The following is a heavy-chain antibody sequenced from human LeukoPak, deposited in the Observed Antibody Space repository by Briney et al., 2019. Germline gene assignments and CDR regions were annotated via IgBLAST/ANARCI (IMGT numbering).Heavy chain of an antibody. Sequence: SETLSLTCTVSGGSISSSRYYWGWIRQPPGKGLEWIGSIYYSGNTFYNPSLKSRVTISVDTSKNQFSLKLSSVTAADTAVYYCASDDYWGQGTLVTVSS. V-gene: IGHV4-39*07. J-gene: IGHJ4*02. CDR2: IYYSGNT. CDR3: ASDDY. CDR1: GGSISSSRYY.